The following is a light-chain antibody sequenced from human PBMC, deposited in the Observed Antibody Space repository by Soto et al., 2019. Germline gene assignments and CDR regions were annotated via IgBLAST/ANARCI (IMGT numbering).Light chain of an antibody. CDR3: CSYAGSSSTWV. J-gene: IGLJ3*02. Sequence: QSALTQPASVSGSPGQSITISCTGTSSDVGSYNLVSWYQQHPGKAPKLMIYEGSKRPSGVSNRFSGSKSGNTASLTISGLQDEDEDDYYCCSYAGSSSTWVFGGGTKLTVL. CDR2: EGS. CDR1: SSDVGSYNL. V-gene: IGLV2-23*01.